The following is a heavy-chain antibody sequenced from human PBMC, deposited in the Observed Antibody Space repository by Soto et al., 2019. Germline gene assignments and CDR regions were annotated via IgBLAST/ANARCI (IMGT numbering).Heavy chain of an antibody. CDR2: ISNDGNKK. V-gene: IGHV3-30*03. J-gene: IGHJ4*02. CDR1: GFTFSTYG. D-gene: IGHD2-21*02. Sequence: GGSLRLSCAASGFTFSTYGMHWVRQAPGTGLEWVAVISNDGNKKYYVDSVKGRFTISRDNSKNTLYLQMNSLRAEDTAVYYCARAINCGGDCYYDYWGQGA. CDR3: ARAINCGGDCYYDY.